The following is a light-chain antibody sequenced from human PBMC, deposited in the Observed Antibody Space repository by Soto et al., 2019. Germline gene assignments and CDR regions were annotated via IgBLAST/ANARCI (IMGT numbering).Light chain of an antibody. J-gene: IGKJ3*01. CDR3: QQGYGLPST. Sequence: IHMTQSPFTLSASVGDTVSITCRASQSIGSSLNWYQFKSGKVPKLLISAASNLQAGVTSRFGGSGSGTDFILTITSLQPEDFATYYCQQGYGLPSTFGPGT. V-gene: IGKV1-39*01. CDR2: AAS. CDR1: QSIGSS.